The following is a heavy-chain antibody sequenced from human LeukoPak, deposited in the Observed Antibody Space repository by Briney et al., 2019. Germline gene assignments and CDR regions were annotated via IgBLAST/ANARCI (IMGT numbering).Heavy chain of an antibody. CDR2: ISSSSTNI. CDR1: GFSFSTYG. CDR3: ATKHLTTVAFDI. V-gene: IGHV3-48*02. J-gene: IGHJ3*02. D-gene: IGHD4-17*01. Sequence: GGSLRLSCAASGFSFSTYGMNWVRQAPGKGLEWVSYISSSSTNIQYTDSVKGRFTISRDSAKNSLYLQMSSLRDEDSAVYYCATKHLTTVAFDIWGQGTMVTVSS.